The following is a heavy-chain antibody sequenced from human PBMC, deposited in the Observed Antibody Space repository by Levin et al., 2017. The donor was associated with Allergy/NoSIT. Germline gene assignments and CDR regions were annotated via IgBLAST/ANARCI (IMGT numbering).Heavy chain of an antibody. CDR1: GFTFSSYG. V-gene: IGHV3-33*01. CDR2: IWYDGSNK. CDR3: ARDQSRHLYGMDG. J-gene: IGHJ6*02. Sequence: TGGSLRLSCAASGFTFSSYGMHWVRQAPGKGLEWVAVIWYDGSNKYYADSVKGRFTISRDNSKNTLYLQMNSLRAEDTAVYYCARDQSRHLYGMDGWGQGTTVTVSS.